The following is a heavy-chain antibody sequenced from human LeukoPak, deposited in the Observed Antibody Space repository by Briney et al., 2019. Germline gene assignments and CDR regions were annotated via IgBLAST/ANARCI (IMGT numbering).Heavy chain of an antibody. CDR1: GFTFSSYA. V-gene: IGHV3-23*01. Sequence: GGSLRLSCAASGFTFSSYAMSWVRQAPGKGLEWVSAISGSGGSTYHADSVKGRFTISRDNSKNTLYLQMNSLRAEDTAVYYCAKAEYYDILTGYYDPYYFDYWGQGTLVSVSA. CDR3: AKAEYYDILTGYYDPYYFDY. CDR2: ISGSGGST. J-gene: IGHJ4*02. D-gene: IGHD3-9*01.